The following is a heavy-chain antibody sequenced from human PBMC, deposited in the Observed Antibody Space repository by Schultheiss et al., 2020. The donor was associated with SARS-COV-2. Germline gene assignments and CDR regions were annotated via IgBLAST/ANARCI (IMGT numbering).Heavy chain of an antibody. CDR3: ARAMTTVTTGWFDP. Sequence: SQTLSLTCTVSGGSISSGSYSWSWIRQPPGKGLEWIGYIYHSGSTYYNPSLKSRVTISVDTSKNQFSLKLSSVTAADTAVYYCARAMTTVTTGWFDPWGQGTLVTVSS. CDR1: GGSISSGSYS. J-gene: IGHJ5*02. V-gene: IGHV4-30-2*01. D-gene: IGHD4-11*01. CDR2: IYHSGST.